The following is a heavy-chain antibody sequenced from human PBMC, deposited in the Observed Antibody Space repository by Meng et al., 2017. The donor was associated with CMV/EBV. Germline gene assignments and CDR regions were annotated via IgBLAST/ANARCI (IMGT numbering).Heavy chain of an antibody. CDR1: GFTFSSYA. J-gene: IGHJ4*02. D-gene: IGHD5-12*01. Sequence: GESLKISCAASGFTFSSYAMSWVRQAPGKGLEWVSAISGSGGSTYYADSVKGRFTISRDNSKNTLYLQMNSLRAEDTAVYYCARARGYSGYDLYYFDYWGQGTLVTVSS. CDR2: ISGSGGST. V-gene: IGHV3-23*01. CDR3: ARARGYSGYDLYYFDY.